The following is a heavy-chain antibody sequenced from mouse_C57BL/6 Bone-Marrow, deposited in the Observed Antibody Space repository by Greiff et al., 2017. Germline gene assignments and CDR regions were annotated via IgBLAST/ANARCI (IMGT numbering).Heavy chain of an antibody. CDR3: TTPSTTVVATDY. CDR2: IDPENGDT. CDR1: GFNIKDDY. D-gene: IGHD1-1*01. Sequence: VQLQQSGAELVRPGASVKLSCTASGFNIKDDYMHWVKQRPEQGLEWIGWIDPENGDTEYASKFQGKATITADTSSNTAYLQLSSLTSEDTAVYYCTTPSTTVVATDYWGQGTTLTGSS. V-gene: IGHV14-4*01. J-gene: IGHJ2*01.